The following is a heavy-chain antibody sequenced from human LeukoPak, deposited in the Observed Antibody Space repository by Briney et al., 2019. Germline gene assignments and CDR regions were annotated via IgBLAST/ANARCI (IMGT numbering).Heavy chain of an antibody. J-gene: IGHJ5*02. CDR3: ARNYNDYNNWFDP. V-gene: IGHV4-31*03. CDR2: IYYSGST. Sequence: SRTLSLTCTVSGGSISSGGYYWSWIRQHPGKGLEWIGYIYYSGSTYYNPSLKSRVTISVDTSKNQFSLKLSSVTAADTAVYYCARNYNDYNNWFDPWGQGTLVTVSS. CDR1: GGSISSGGYY. D-gene: IGHD4-11*01.